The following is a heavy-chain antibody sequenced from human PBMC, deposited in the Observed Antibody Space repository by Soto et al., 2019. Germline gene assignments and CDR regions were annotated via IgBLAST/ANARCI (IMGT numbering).Heavy chain of an antibody. D-gene: IGHD3-10*01. Sequence: GGSLRLSCAASGFTFSSYAMSWVRQAPGKGLEWVSAISGSGGSTYYADSVKGRFTISRDNSKNTLYLQMNSLRAEDTAVYYCAKEGWFGELLQNDAFDIWGQGTMVTVSS. CDR1: GFTFSSYA. J-gene: IGHJ3*02. CDR2: ISGSGGST. V-gene: IGHV3-23*01. CDR3: AKEGWFGELLQNDAFDI.